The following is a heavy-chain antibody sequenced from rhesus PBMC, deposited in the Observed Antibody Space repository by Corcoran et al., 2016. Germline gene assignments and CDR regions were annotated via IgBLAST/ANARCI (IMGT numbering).Heavy chain of an antibody. D-gene: IGHD1-14*01. V-gene: IGHV4-127*01. J-gene: IGHJ6*01. Sequence: QVQLKESGPGLVKPSETLSLTCTVSGDSIISGYAWSWIRQPPGKGLEWIGYIGGYYKPARKSRVTISKDTSKNQFSLNLTSVTATDTAVYYCASGLNDGAPNFGLDSWGQGVVVTVSS. CDR3: ASGLNDGAPNFGLDS. CDR1: GDSIISGYA. CDR2: IGG.